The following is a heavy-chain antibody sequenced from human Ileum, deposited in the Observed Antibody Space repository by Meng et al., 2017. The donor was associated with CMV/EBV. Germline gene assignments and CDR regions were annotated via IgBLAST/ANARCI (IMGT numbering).Heavy chain of an antibody. V-gene: IGHV3-74*01. Sequence: VQLLESGGGLVQPGGSLRLSCAASGFTFSSYWMHWVRQAPGKGLVWVSRIDTDGSETKYADSVNGRFTISRDNAKNTLYLQMNSLSAEDTAVYFCVRGTSDWPGVDYWGQGTLVTVSS. CDR2: IDTDGSET. CDR3: VRGTSDWPGVDY. D-gene: IGHD2-21*02. CDR1: GFTFSSYW. J-gene: IGHJ4*02.